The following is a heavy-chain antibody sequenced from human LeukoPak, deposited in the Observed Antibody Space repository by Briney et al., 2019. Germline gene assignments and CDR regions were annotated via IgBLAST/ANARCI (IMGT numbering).Heavy chain of an antibody. Sequence: GRSLRLSCAASGFTFSSYGMHWVRQAPGKGLEWVAVISYDGSNKYYADSVKGRFNISRDNSKNTLYLQMNSLRAEDTAVYYCAKSGVYYYGSGDLEYWGQGTLVTVSS. CDR3: AKSGVYYYGSGDLEY. V-gene: IGHV3-30*18. J-gene: IGHJ4*02. CDR1: GFTFSSYG. D-gene: IGHD3-10*01. CDR2: ISYDGSNK.